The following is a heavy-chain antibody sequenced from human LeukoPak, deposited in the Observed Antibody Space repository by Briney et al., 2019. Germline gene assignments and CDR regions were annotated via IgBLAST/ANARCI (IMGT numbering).Heavy chain of an antibody. Sequence: SETLSLTCTVSGGSISSSSYYWGWIRQPPGKGREWSGSSYYSGSTYYNPYLQSRVTISVDTSKNRFSLKLSSVTAADTAVYYCARGRPPRVVVSRVYFDYWGQGTLVTVSS. CDR3: ARGRPPRVVVSRVYFDY. CDR2: SYYSGST. J-gene: IGHJ4*02. V-gene: IGHV4-39*01. D-gene: IGHD3-22*01. CDR1: GGSISSSSYY.